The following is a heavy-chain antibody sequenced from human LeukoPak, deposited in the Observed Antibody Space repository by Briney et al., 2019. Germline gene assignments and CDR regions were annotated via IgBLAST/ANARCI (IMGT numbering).Heavy chain of an antibody. CDR3: ERDYYDSSGYDAFDI. CDR1: GGSISSYY. Sequence: PSETLSLTCTVSGGSISSYYWSWIRQPPGKGLEWIGYIYYSGSTNYNPSLKSRVTISVDTSKNQFSLKLSSVTAADTAVYYCERDYYDSSGYDAFDIWGQGTMVTVSS. J-gene: IGHJ3*02. D-gene: IGHD3-22*01. V-gene: IGHV4-59*01. CDR2: IYYSGST.